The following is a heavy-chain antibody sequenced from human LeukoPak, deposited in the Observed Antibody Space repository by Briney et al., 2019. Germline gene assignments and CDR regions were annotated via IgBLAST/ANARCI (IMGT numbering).Heavy chain of an antibody. CDR1: GFTFSSYA. CDR2: ISYDGSNK. CDR3: ARGAEYQLLLFDY. D-gene: IGHD2-2*01. Sequence: GGSLRLSCAASGFTFSSYAMHWVRQAPGKGLEWVAVISYDGSNKYYADSVKGRFTISRDNSKNTLYLQMNSLRAEDTAVYYCARGAEYQLLLFDYWGQGTLVTVSS. J-gene: IGHJ4*02. V-gene: IGHV3-30*01.